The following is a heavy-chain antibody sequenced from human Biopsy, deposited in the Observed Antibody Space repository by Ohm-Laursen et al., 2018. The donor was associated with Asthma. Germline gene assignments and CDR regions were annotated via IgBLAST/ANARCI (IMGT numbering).Heavy chain of an antibody. D-gene: IGHD3-22*01. CDR2: ISWNSGNI. V-gene: IGHV3-9*01. CDR1: GFSFDDCA. J-gene: IGHJ4*01. Sequence: SLRLSCAASGFSFDDCAMHWVRQAPGKGLEWVSSISWNSGNIDYAVSVKGRFTTSRDNAKNSLYLQMQSLRPEDTAFYYCEKSADYYDSTDYLDFWGRGTLVTVSS. CDR3: EKSADYYDSTDYLDF.